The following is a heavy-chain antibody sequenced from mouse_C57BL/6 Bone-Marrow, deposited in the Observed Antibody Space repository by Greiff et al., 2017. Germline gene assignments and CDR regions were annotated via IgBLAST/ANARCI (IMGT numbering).Heavy chain of an antibody. CDR1: GFTFSDYY. CDR3: ARHYDYLDY. V-gene: IGHV5-12*01. CDR2: ISNGGGST. D-gene: IGHD2-3*01. J-gene: IGHJ2*01. Sequence: EVQRVESGGGLVQPGGSLKLSCAASGFTFSDYYMYWVRQTPEKRLEWVAYISNGGGSTYYPDTVKGRFTISRDNAKNTLYLQMSRLKSEDTAMYYCARHYDYLDYWGQGTTLTVSS.